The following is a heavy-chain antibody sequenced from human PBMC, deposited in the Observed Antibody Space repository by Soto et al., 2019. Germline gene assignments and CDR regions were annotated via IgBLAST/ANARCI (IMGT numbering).Heavy chain of an antibody. Sequence: GSGPTLVNPPQTLTLTCTFSGFSLSTSGMCVSWIRQPPGKALEWLARIDWDDDKYYSTSLKTRLTISKDTSKNQVVLTMTNMDPVDTATYYCARIRAYYYDSSGYYFDYWGQGTLVTVSS. V-gene: IGHV2-70*11. CDR1: GFSLSTSGMC. CDR2: IDWDDDK. D-gene: IGHD3-22*01. J-gene: IGHJ4*02. CDR3: ARIRAYYYDSSGYYFDY.